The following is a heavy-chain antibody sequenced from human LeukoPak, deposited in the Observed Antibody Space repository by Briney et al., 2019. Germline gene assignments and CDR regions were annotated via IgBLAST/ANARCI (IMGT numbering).Heavy chain of an antibody. CDR1: GYTFTSYY. J-gene: IGHJ4*02. CDR2: INPSGGST. V-gene: IGHV1-46*01. Sequence: HWASVEVSCKASGYTFTSYYMHWVRQAPGQGLEWMGIINPSGGSTSYAQKFQGRVTMTRDTSTSTVYMELSSLRSEDTAVYYCARVGKMDTAMVTCLDYWGQGTLVTVSS. CDR3: ARVGKMDTAMVTCLDY. D-gene: IGHD5-18*01.